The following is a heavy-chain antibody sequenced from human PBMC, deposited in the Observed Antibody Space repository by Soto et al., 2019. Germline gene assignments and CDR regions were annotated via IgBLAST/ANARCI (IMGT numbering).Heavy chain of an antibody. Sequence: QVQLVQSGAEVKKPGASVKVSCKASGYIFNREVMHWVRQAPGQRPEWMGWIDAGNGKTKYSEKFQGRVTITRDTSASTAYMELATLRSEDTAVYYCARGRGGYDYWGQGTQVIVSS. CDR3: ARGRGGYDY. CDR2: IDAGNGKT. D-gene: IGHD6-19*01. CDR1: GYIFNREV. V-gene: IGHV1-3*01. J-gene: IGHJ4*02.